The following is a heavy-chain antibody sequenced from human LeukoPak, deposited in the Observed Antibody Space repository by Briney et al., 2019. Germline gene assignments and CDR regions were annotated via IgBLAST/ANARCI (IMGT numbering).Heavy chain of an antibody. D-gene: IGHD6-13*01. Sequence: PGGSLRLSCAASGFTFSSYGMSWVRQAPGKGLEWVSAISGSGGSIYYADSVKGRFTISRDNAKNSLYLQMNSLRAEDTAVYYCARTLIAAAGTNWFDPWGQGTLVTVSS. CDR1: GFTFSSYG. J-gene: IGHJ5*02. CDR3: ARTLIAAAGTNWFDP. CDR2: ISGSGGSI. V-gene: IGHV3-23*01.